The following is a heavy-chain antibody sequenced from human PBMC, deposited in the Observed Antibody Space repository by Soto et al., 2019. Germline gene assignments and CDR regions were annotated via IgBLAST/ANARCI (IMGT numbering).Heavy chain of an antibody. J-gene: IGHJ6*02. CDR3: ARVVAGTRAAYYYYGMDV. Sequence: QVQMKESGPGLVQPSGTLSLTCAVSGGSVSTTNWWSWVRQPPGKGLEWIGEIYHSGDTIYNPSLQSRVTISVDKSNNQFSLILTSVTAADTAVYYCARVVAGTRAAYYYYGMDVWGQGTTVTVSS. V-gene: IGHV4-4*02. CDR1: GGSVSTTNW. D-gene: IGHD6-19*01. CDR2: IYHSGDT.